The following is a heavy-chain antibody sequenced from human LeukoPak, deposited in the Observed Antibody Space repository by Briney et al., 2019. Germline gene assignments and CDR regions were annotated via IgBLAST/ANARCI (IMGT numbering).Heavy chain of an antibody. J-gene: IGHJ4*02. CDR3: ARDRVSYSSGWYRGTAFDY. CDR1: GDSISSGDYY. V-gene: IGHV4-61*02. D-gene: IGHD6-19*01. Sequence: RASETLSLTCTVSGDSISSGDYYWSCIRQPAGKGLEWIERISSSGSTNYNPSLKSRVTISVDTSKNQFSLKLSSVTAADTAVYYCARDRVSYSSGWYRGTAFDYWGQGTLVTVSS. CDR2: ISSSGST.